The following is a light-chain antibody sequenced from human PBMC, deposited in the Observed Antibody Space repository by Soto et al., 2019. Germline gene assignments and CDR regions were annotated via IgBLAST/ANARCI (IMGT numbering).Light chain of an antibody. Sequence: DIQMTQSPSTLSASVGDRVTITCRASQSVRSWLAWYQQKPGRAPKFLIYDASSLESGVPSRFSGSGSGTEFTLTISNLQPDDVATYYCQQYDNYPLTFGGGTKGEI. V-gene: IGKV1-5*01. CDR2: DAS. CDR3: QQYDNYPLT. J-gene: IGKJ4*01. CDR1: QSVRSW.